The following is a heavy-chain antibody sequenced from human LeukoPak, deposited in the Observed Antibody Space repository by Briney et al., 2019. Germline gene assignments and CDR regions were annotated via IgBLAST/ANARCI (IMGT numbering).Heavy chain of an antibody. CDR1: GGSISSYY. Sequence: PSETLSLTCTVSGGSISSYYWSWIRQPPGKGLEWIGYIYYSGSTNYNPSLKSRVTISVDTSKNQFSLKLSSVTAADTAVYYSARGQWLDHFDYWGQGTLVTVSS. CDR3: ARGQWLDHFDY. D-gene: IGHD6-19*01. J-gene: IGHJ4*02. CDR2: IYYSGST. V-gene: IGHV4-59*01.